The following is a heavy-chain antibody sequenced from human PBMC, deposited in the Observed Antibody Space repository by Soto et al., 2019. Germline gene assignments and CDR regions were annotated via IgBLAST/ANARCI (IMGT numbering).Heavy chain of an antibody. V-gene: IGHV4-4*07. Sequence: SPTLSLTCTVYGGSLSNYSRNWEQQSAGKGLEWFGRIYSNGKAYYNPYRKSRVTMSLDTLNNQVSLRLSSVTAADTAKYYCARERTYQLSGDDTLDIWGLGTMVT. D-gene: IGHD2-2*01. CDR3: ARERTYQLSGDDTLDI. J-gene: IGHJ3*02. CDR1: GGSLSNYS. CDR2: IYSNGKA.